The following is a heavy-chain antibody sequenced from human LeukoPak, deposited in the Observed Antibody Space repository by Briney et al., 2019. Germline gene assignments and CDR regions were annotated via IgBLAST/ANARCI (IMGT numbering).Heavy chain of an antibody. D-gene: IGHD5-24*01. CDR1: GDSISSRY. J-gene: IGHJ5*01. V-gene: IGHV4-59*11. CDR2: IYYTGNT. CDR3: ARDGRHDNNPWFDS. Sequence: SETLSLTCIVSGDSISSRYWGWGRQPPGKGLGWVGYIYYTGNTNYNPSLKSRVTMSVDVSKNQFSLKMTSGTAADTAVYYCARDGRHDNNPWFDSWGQGTLVTVSA.